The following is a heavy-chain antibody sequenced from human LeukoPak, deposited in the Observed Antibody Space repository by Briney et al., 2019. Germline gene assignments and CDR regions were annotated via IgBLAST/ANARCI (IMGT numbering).Heavy chain of an antibody. V-gene: IGHV1-2*02. CDR2: INPNSGGT. CDR3: ARVYSSSSGSYYFDY. Sequence: RASVKVSCKASGYTFTGYYMHWVRQAPGQGLEWMGWINPNSGGTNYAQKFQGRVTMTRDTSISTAYMELSRLRSDDTAVYYCARVYSSSSGSYYFDYWGQGTLVTVSS. J-gene: IGHJ4*02. D-gene: IGHD6-6*01. CDR1: GYTFTGYY.